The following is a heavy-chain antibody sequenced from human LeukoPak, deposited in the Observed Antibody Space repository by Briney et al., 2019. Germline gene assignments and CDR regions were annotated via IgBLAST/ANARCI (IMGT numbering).Heavy chain of an antibody. CDR3: ARHVHAVRGVIKAFDI. D-gene: IGHD3-10*01. CDR1: GGSISSGGYY. Sequence: SETLSLTCTVSGGSISSGGYYWSWIRQPPGKGLEWIGYIYYSGSTNYNPSLKSRVTISVDTSKNQFSLKLTSVTAADTAVYYCARHVHAVRGVIKAFDIWGQGTMVTVSS. V-gene: IGHV4-61*08. J-gene: IGHJ3*02. CDR2: IYYSGST.